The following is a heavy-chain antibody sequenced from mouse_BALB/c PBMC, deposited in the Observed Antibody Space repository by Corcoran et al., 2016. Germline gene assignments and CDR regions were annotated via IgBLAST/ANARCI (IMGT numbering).Heavy chain of an antibody. V-gene: IGHV1-18*01. D-gene: IGHD1-1*01. CDR3: ARGDYGSRFAY. J-gene: IGHJ3*01. CDR1: GYTFTDYN. Sequence: EVRLQQFGAELVKPGASVKISCKASGYTFTDYNMDWVKKRHEKSLEWNGDINPNYDGTSYNQRFKGKATLTVDKSSSTAYMELRSLTSEDTAVYYCARGDYGSRFAYWGQGTLVTVSA. CDR2: INPNYDGT.